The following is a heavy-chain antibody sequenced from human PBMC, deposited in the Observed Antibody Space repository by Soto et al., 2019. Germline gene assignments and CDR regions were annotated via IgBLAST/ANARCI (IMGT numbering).Heavy chain of an antibody. CDR3: VRTSLVVAAATREDY. Sequence: EVQLVESGGGLVQPVGSLRLSCAASGFTFSSYWMHWVRQAPGKWLVWVSCINSDGSSTSYADSVKGRFTISRDNAKNTLYLQMNSLRAEDTAVYYCVRTSLVVAAATREDYWGQGTLVTVSS. J-gene: IGHJ4*02. D-gene: IGHD2-15*01. CDR2: INSDGSST. V-gene: IGHV3-74*01. CDR1: GFTFSSYW.